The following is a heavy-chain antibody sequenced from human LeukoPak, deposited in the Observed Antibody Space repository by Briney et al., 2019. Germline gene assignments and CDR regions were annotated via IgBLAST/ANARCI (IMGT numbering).Heavy chain of an antibody. CDR3: AREGFGYYDSSGYTSYFDY. J-gene: IGHJ4*02. V-gene: IGHV3-33*01. CDR2: IWFDASNK. CDR1: GFTFSSYG. Sequence: GGSLRLSCAASGFTFSSYGMHWVRQAPGKGLEWVAVIWFDASNKYYADSVKGRFTISRDNSKNTLYLQMSSLRAEDTAVYYCAREGFGYYDSSGYTSYFDYWGQGTLVTVSS. D-gene: IGHD3-22*01.